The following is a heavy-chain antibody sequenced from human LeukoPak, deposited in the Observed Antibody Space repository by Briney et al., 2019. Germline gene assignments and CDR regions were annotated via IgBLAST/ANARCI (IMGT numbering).Heavy chain of an antibody. CDR3: ARGLYTYNVRYFDN. CDR2: IYYSVNT. V-gene: IGHV4-39*07. CDR1: GGSISNSNYY. Sequence: SETLSLTCTVSGGSISNSNYYWGWIRQSPGKGLEWIGSIYYSVNTYYNPSLKSRVTISVDTSKNQFSLRLSSVTAADTAVYYCARGLYTYNVRYFDNWGQGTLVTVSS. D-gene: IGHD2-2*02. J-gene: IGHJ4*02.